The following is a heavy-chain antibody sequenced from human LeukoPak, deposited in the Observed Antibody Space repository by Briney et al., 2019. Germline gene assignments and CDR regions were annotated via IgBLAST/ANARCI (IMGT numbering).Heavy chain of an antibody. CDR3: ARRKVVVPAARTARQNWLDP. D-gene: IGHD2-2*01. CDR1: GGSFSGYY. CDR2: INHSGST. Sequence: PSETLSLTCAVYGGSFSGYYWSWIRQPPGKGLEWIGEINHSGSTNYNPSLKSRVTISVDTSKNQFSLKLSSVTAADTAVYYCARRKVVVPAARTARQNWLDPWGQGTLVTVSS. J-gene: IGHJ5*02. V-gene: IGHV4-34*01.